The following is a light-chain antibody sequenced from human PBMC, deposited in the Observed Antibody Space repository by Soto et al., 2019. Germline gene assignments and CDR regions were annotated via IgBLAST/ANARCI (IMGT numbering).Light chain of an antibody. V-gene: IGKV4-1*01. Sequence: DIVMTQSPDSLAVSLGELASINVKSSHTSLFSSNNKNSLAWYQQKPGQPPKXXIYWASTRESGIPDRFSGSGSGTDFTLTISSLQAEDVAVYYCQQYSNTPETFGQGTRLEIK. CDR2: WAS. J-gene: IGKJ5*01. CDR3: QQYSNTPET. CDR1: HTSLFSSNNKNS.